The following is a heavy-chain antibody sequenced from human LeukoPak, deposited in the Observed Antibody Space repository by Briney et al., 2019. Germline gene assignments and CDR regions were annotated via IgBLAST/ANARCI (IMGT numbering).Heavy chain of an antibody. CDR3: AKVEYSYGQHFDY. Sequence: PGGSLRLSCAASGFTFSSYGMHWVRQAPGKGLEWVAVISYDGSNKYYADSVKGRFTISRDNSKNTLYLQMNSLRAEDTAAYYCAKVEYSYGQHFDYWGQGTLVTVSS. CDR2: ISYDGSNK. D-gene: IGHD5-18*01. V-gene: IGHV3-30*18. J-gene: IGHJ4*02. CDR1: GFTFSSYG.